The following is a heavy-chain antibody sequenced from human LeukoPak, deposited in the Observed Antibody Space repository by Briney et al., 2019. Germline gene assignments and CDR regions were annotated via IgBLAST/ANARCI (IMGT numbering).Heavy chain of an antibody. J-gene: IGHJ3*02. CDR2: IRSKAYGGTT. V-gene: IGHV3-49*03. Sequence: GGSLRLSCPASGFTFGDYAMNWFRQAPGKGLEWVGFIRSKAYGGTTEYAASVKGRFTISRDDSKSIAYLQMDSLKTADTAVYYCTRDRAYSDTSSWYHDAFDIWGQGTMVTVSS. D-gene: IGHD6-13*01. CDR3: TRDRAYSDTSSWYHDAFDI. CDR1: GFTFGDYA.